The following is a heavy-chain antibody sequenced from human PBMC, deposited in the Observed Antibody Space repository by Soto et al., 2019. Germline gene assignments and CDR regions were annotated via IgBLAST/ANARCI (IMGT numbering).Heavy chain of an antibody. Sequence: QVQLLQSGAEVKKPGASVKVSCKASGYTFTNYGITWVRQAPGQGLEWMGWISAYNGDTHYTQRLQGRVTMTTDTSTSTAYMELRGLRSDDTAVYYCARVLHLVGYFYYYMDVWGKGTTVTVSS. CDR1: GYTFTNYG. CDR3: ARVLHLVGYFYYYMDV. D-gene: IGHD6-6*01. J-gene: IGHJ6*03. CDR2: ISAYNGDT. V-gene: IGHV1-18*01.